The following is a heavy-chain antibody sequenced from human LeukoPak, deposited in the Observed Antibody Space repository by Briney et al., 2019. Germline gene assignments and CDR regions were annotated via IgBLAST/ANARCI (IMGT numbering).Heavy chain of an antibody. V-gene: IGHV4-38-2*02. D-gene: IGHD3-10*01. J-gene: IGHJ6*04. CDR3: AREGDGIIMIRGVLDV. CDR1: GYSISSGYY. Sequence: PSETLSLTCTVSGYSISSGYYWGWIRQPPGKGLEWIGSIHHSGSTNYNPSPKSRVTISLDTSKNQFSLKLSSVTAADTAMYYCAREGDGIIMIRGVLDVWGKGTTVTISS. CDR2: IHHSGST.